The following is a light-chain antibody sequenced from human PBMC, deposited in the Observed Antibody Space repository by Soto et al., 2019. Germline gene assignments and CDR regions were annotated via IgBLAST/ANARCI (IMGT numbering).Light chain of an antibody. CDR3: YSYTTLSNRV. J-gene: IGLJ1*01. CDR1: SSDVGAYNY. CDR2: EVT. Sequence: QSALTQPASVSGSPGQSITISCTGTSSDVGAYNYVSWYQQHPGKAPKLLIYEVTNRPSGVSSRFSGSKSGNTASLTISGLQAEDEADYYCYSYTTLSNRVFGTGTKLTVL. V-gene: IGLV2-14*01.